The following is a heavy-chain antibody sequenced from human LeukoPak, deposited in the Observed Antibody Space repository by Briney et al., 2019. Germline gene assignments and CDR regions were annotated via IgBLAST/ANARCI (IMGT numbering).Heavy chain of an antibody. V-gene: IGHV4-39*01. J-gene: IGHJ4*02. Sequence: SETLSLTCTVSGGSISSSSYYWGWIRQPPGKGLEWIGSIYYSGSTYYNPSLKSRVTISVDTSKNQFSLKLSAVTAADTAVYYSARRRTMSIAARPDFDYWGQGTLVTVSS. CDR3: ARRRTMSIAARPDFDY. D-gene: IGHD6-6*01. CDR2: IYYSGST. CDR1: GGSISSSSYY.